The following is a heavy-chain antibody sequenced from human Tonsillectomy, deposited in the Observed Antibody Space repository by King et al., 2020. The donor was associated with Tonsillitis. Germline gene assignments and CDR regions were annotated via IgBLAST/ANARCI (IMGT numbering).Heavy chain of an antibody. D-gene: IGHD1-26*01. CDR1: GGSISSSDQY. CDR2: MYYSGTI. Sequence: LQLQESGPGVVKPSETLSLTCTVSGGSISSSDQYWAWIRQPPGKGLEWIGYMYYSGTIFYNPSLKSRITISGGTSENRFSLKLSSVTAADTAVHFCARSVSGSFDYWGQGALVTVSS. J-gene: IGHJ4*02. V-gene: IGHV4-39*01. CDR3: ARSVSGSFDY.